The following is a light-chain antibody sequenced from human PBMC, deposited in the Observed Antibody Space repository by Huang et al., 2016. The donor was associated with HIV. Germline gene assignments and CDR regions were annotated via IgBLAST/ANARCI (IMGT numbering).Light chain of an antibody. V-gene: IGKV3-20*01. CDR2: GAS. CDR3: HQYGDLST. CDR1: QSVSNNY. Sequence: EIVLTQSPGTLSLSPGERATLSCRASQSVSNNYLAWYQQKGGQAPRLLIHGASSRATGTPDRFSGSGSGTDFTLTISRLEPEDFAVYYCHQYGDLSTFGQGTKVEIK. J-gene: IGKJ1*01.